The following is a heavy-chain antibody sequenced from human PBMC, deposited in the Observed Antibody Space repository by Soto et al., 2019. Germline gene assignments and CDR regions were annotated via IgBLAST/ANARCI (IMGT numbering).Heavy chain of an antibody. Sequence: QVQLQESGPGLVKPSQTLSLTCTVSGGSISSGDYYWSWIRQPPGKGLEWIGYIYYSGSTYYNPSHKSRVTISVDTAKNQFSLKLSSVTAADTAVYYCARAKRGSGPTWDYWGQGTLVTVAS. V-gene: IGHV4-30-4*01. CDR2: IYYSGST. J-gene: IGHJ4*02. D-gene: IGHD3-10*01. CDR1: GGSISSGDYY. CDR3: ARAKRGSGPTWDY.